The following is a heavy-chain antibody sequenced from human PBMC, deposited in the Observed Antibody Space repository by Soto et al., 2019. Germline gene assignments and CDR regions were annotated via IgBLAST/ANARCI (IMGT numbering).Heavy chain of an antibody. D-gene: IGHD6-6*01. CDR3: ARRAFGSSRSFDI. J-gene: IGHJ3*02. V-gene: IGHV3-23*01. CDR2: ISDSGGLT. Sequence: GGSLRLSCAASGFAFSSHPMSWVRQAPERGLEWVSGISDSGGLTYNADSVKGRFTISRDNSKNTLYLQMNSLRAEDTALYYCARRAFGSSRSFDIWGQGTMVTVSS. CDR1: GFAFSSHP.